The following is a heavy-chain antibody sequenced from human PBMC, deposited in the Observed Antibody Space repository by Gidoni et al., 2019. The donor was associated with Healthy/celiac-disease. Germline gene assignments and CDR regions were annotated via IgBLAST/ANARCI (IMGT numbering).Heavy chain of an antibody. J-gene: IGHJ6*02. V-gene: IGHV4-4*02. CDR3: ATDSGGDYHYGMDV. CDR2: IYHSGNA. Sequence: QVQLQESGPGLVKPSGTLSLTCAVPGGSLSRSNWWSWVRQPPGKGLEWIGEIYHSGNANYNPSLKSRVTISVEKAKNRFSLRLSSVTAADTALYYCATDSGGDYHYGMDVWGQGTTVTVSS. D-gene: IGHD4-17*01. CDR1: GGSLSRSNW.